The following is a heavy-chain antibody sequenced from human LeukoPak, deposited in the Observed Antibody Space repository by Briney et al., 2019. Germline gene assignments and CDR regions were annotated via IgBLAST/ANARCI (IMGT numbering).Heavy chain of an antibody. D-gene: IGHD3-22*01. V-gene: IGHV3-23*01. CDR3: VKDYYYSSGYSYYFDY. Sequence: GGSLRLSCAASGFTFSSYAMNWVRQAPGKGLEWVSVITSAGNTYYADSVKGRFTISRDNSKNTLYLQMSSLRDEDTAVYYCVKDYYYSSGYSYYFDYWGQGTLVTVSS. J-gene: IGHJ4*02. CDR1: GFTFSSYA. CDR2: ITSAGNT.